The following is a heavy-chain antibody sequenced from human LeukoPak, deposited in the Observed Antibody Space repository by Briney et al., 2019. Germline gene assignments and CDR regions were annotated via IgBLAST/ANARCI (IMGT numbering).Heavy chain of an antibody. CDR1: GYSFTSYW. Sequence: PGESLKISCKGSGYSFTSYWIGWVRQRPGKGLDWMGIIYPGDSDTRYSPSFQGQVTISADKSISTAYLQWSSLKASDTAMYYCARSFPGDQQLVHYNWFDPWGQGTLVTVSS. CDR2: IYPGDSDT. J-gene: IGHJ5*02. V-gene: IGHV5-51*01. CDR3: ARSFPGDQQLVHYNWFDP. D-gene: IGHD6-13*01.